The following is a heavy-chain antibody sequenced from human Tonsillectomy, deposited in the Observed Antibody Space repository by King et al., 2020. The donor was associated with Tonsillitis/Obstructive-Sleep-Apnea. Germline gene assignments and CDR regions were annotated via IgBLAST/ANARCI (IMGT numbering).Heavy chain of an antibody. Sequence: VQLVESGGDLVQPGGSLSLSCAASGFTFSSYSMTWVRQAPGKGLEWVANIKQDGSDVHYVDSVKGRFAISRDNSKNSMSLQMNSLRGEDTAVYYCARDRVPSKSWTSPTDVFDVWGQGTLVTVAS. CDR3: ARDRVPSKSWTSPTDVFDV. CDR2: IKQDGSDV. V-gene: IGHV3-7*04. CDR1: GFTFSSYS. D-gene: IGHD3/OR15-3a*01. J-gene: IGHJ3*01.